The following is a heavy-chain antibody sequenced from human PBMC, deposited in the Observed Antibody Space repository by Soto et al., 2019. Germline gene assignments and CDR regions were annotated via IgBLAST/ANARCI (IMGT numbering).Heavy chain of an antibody. CDR3: ARYYDILTRYDY. CDR2: IDPSDSYT. Sequence: WXRHMPGKGLEWMGRIDPSDSYTNYSPSFQGHVTISADKSISTAYLQWSSLKASDTAMYYCARYYDILTRYDYWGQGTLVTVSS. J-gene: IGHJ4*02. V-gene: IGHV5-10-1*01. D-gene: IGHD3-9*01.